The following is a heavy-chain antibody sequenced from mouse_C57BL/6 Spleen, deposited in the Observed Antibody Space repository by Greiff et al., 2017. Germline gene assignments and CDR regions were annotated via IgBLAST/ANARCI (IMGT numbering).Heavy chain of an antibody. Sequence: EVQLQESGPGLVKPSQSLSLTCSVTGYSITSGYYWNWIRQFPGNKLEWMGYISYDGSNNYNPSLKNRISITRDTSKNQFFLKLNSVTTEDTATYYCAREWLLTYAMDYWGQGTSVTVSS. D-gene: IGHD2-3*01. V-gene: IGHV3-6*01. CDR1: GYSITSGYY. CDR3: AREWLLTYAMDY. CDR2: ISYDGSN. J-gene: IGHJ4*01.